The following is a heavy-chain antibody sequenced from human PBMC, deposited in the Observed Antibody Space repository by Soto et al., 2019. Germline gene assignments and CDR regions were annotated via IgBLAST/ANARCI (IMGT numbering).Heavy chain of an antibody. V-gene: IGHV4-31*03. CDR1: GGSISSGDYY. D-gene: IGHD3-22*01. CDR2: IYYSGST. CDR3: ARVWDSSGPNFDY. J-gene: IGHJ4*02. Sequence: SETLSLTCTVSGGSISSGDYYWSWIRQHPGKGLEWIGYIYYSGSTYYNSSLKSRVTISVDTSKNQFSLKLSSVTAADTAVYYCARVWDSSGPNFDYWGQGTLVTVSS.